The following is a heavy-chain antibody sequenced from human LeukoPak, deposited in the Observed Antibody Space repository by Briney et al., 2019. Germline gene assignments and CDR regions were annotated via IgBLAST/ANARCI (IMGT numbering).Heavy chain of an antibody. CDR2: ISAYNGNT. V-gene: IGHV1-18*01. Sequence: ASVKVSCKASGYTFTSYGISWVRQAPGQGLEWMGWISAYNGNTNYAQKLQGRVTMTTDTSTSTAYMELRSLRSDDTAVYYCARVPTSLYDSSGYYYPPLYYFDYWGQGTLVTVSS. CDR1: GYTFTSYG. J-gene: IGHJ4*02. D-gene: IGHD3-22*01. CDR3: ARVPTSLYDSSGYYYPPLYYFDY.